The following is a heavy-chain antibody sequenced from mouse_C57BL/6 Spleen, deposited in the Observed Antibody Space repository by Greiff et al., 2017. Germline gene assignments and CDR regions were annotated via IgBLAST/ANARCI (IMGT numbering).Heavy chain of an antibody. CDR1: GYTFTDHT. Sequence: VQLVESDAELVKPGASVKISCKVSGYTFTDHTIHWMKQRPEQGLEWIGYIYPRDGSTKYNEKFKGKATLTADKSSSTAYMQLNSLTSEDSAVYFCARFLGYPLGYFDVWGTGTTVTVSS. V-gene: IGHV1-78*01. J-gene: IGHJ1*03. D-gene: IGHD2-2*01. CDR2: IYPRDGST. CDR3: ARFLGYPLGYFDV.